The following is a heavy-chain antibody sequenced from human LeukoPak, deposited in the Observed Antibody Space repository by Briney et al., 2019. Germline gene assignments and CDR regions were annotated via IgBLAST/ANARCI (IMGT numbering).Heavy chain of an antibody. V-gene: IGHV3-21*01. J-gene: IGHJ6*03. Sequence: GGSLRLSCAASGFTFSSYSMNWVRQAPGKGLEWVSFISSSSSYIYYADSVKGRFTISRDNAKNSLYLQMNSLRAEDTAVYYCARGYADYYCMDVWGKGTTVTVSS. CDR1: GFTFSSYS. CDR3: ARGYADYYCMDV. D-gene: IGHD5-12*01. CDR2: ISSSSSYI.